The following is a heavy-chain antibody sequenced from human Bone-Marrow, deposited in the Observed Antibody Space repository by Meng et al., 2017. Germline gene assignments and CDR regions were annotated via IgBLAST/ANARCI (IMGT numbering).Heavy chain of an antibody. CDR1: GGTFSSYA. CDR2: IIPIFGTA. Sequence: QVRRVQSGAEVKKPGSSVKVSGKASGGTFSSYAISWVRQAPGQGLEWMGGIIPIFGTANYAQKFQGRVTITTDESTSTAYMELSSLRSEDTAVYYCASGLSGSYQNWFDPWGQGTLVTVSS. D-gene: IGHD1-26*01. CDR3: ASGLSGSYQNWFDP. V-gene: IGHV1-69*05. J-gene: IGHJ5*02.